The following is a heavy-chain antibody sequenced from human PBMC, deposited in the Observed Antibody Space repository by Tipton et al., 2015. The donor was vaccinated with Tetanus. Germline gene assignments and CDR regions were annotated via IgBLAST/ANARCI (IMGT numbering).Heavy chain of an antibody. D-gene: IGHD3-10*01. Sequence: SLRLSCAASGLTVSSNYMSWVRQAPGKGLEWVSVIYSGGSTYYADSVKGRFTISRDNSKNTLYLQMNSLRAEDTAVYYCATNYYGSGSYYKGWFDPWGQGTLVTVSS. V-gene: IGHV3-53*01. J-gene: IGHJ5*02. CDR2: IYSGGST. CDR1: GLTVSSNY. CDR3: ATNYYGSGSYYKGWFDP.